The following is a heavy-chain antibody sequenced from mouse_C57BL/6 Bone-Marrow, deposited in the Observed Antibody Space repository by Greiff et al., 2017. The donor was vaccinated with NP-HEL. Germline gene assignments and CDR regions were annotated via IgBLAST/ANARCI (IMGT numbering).Heavy chain of an antibody. CDR1: GFSLTSYG. CDR2: IWSDGST. J-gene: IGHJ2*01. CDR3: ARQGIYDGYYGPFDY. D-gene: IGHD2-3*01. V-gene: IGHV2-6-1*01. Sequence: VKLMESGPGLVAPSQSLSITCTVSGFSLTSYGVHWVRQPPGKGLEWLVVIWSDGSTTYNSALKSRLSISKDNSKSQVFLKMNSLQTDDTAMYYCARQGIYDGYYGPFDYWGQGTTLTVSS.